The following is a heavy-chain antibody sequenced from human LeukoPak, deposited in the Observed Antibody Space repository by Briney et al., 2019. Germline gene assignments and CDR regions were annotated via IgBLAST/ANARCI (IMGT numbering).Heavy chain of an antibody. D-gene: IGHD6-13*01. CDR3: ARSANIAAAGYYYYMDV. CDR2: IYTSGST. J-gene: IGHJ6*03. Sequence: PSETLSLTCTVSGGSISSGSYYWSWIRQPAGKGLEWIGRIYTSGSTNYNPSLKSRVTISVDTSKNQFSLKLSSVTAADTAVYYCARSANIAAAGYYYYMDVWGKGTTVTVSS. CDR1: GGSISSGSYY. V-gene: IGHV4-61*02.